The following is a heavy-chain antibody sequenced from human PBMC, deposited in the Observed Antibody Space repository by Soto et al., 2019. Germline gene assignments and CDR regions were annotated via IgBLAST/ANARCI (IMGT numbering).Heavy chain of an antibody. V-gene: IGHV5-10-1*01. D-gene: IGHD3-22*01. Sequence: PGESLKISCKGSGYSFTSYWISWVRQMPGKGLEWMGRIDPSDSYTNYSPSFQGHVTISADKSISTAYLQWSSLKASDTAMYYCARQRDSSGYPTANFGDWGQGTLVTVPS. CDR1: GYSFTSYW. CDR2: IDPSDSYT. CDR3: ARQRDSSGYPTANFGD. J-gene: IGHJ4*02.